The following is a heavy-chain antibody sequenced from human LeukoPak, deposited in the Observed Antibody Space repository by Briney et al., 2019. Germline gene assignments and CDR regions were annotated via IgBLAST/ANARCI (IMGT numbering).Heavy chain of an antibody. CDR2: ISYDGSNK. CDR1: GFTFSSYA. Sequence: PGRSLRLSCAASGFTFSSYAMHWVRQAPGKGLEWVAVISYDGSNKYYAGSVKGRFTISRDNSKNTLYLQMNSLRAEDTAVYYCARERSSSSWCFDYWGQGTLVTVSS. V-gene: IGHV3-30*04. D-gene: IGHD6-13*01. CDR3: ARERSSSSWCFDY. J-gene: IGHJ4*02.